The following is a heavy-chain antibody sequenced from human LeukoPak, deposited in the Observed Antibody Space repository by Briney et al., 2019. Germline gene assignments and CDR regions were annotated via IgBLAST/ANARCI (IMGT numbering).Heavy chain of an antibody. CDR2: ISSSSSYI. J-gene: IGHJ4*02. CDR3: ARDGVIMPKNFDY. Sequence: PGGSLRLSCAASGFTFSSYSMTRVRQAPGKGLEWVSSISSSSSYIYYADSVKGRFTISRDNAKNSLYLQMNSLRAEDTAVYYCARDGVIMPKNFDYWGQGTLVTVSS. V-gene: IGHV3-21*01. D-gene: IGHD3-3*01. CDR1: GFTFSSYS.